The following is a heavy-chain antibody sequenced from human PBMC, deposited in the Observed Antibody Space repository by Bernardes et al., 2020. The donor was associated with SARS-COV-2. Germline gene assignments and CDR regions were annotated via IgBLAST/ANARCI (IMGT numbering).Heavy chain of an antibody. CDR1: GYTFTGYY. Sequence: ASLKVSCKASGYTFTGYYMHWVRQAPGQGLESMGWINPNSGGTNYAQKFQGRVTMTRDTSISTAYMELSSLRSDDTAVYYCATSYVGTGNWFDPWGQGTLVTVSS. J-gene: IGHJ5*02. CDR3: ATSYVGTGNWFDP. CDR2: INPNSGGT. V-gene: IGHV1-2*02. D-gene: IGHD2-21*02.